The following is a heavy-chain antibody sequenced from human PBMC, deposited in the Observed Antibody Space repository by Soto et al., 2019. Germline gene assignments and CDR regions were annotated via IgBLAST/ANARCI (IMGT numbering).Heavy chain of an antibody. CDR2: IYYSGST. CDR3: ARAKFGSGDFRGSINWFDP. D-gene: IGHD3-3*01. J-gene: IGHJ5*02. V-gene: IGHV4-61*01. Sequence: PSETLSLTCTVSGGSVSSGSYYWSWIRQPPGKGLEWIGYIYYSGSTNYNPSLKSRVTISVATSKNQFSLKLSSVTAADTAVYYCARAKFGSGDFRGSINWFDPWGKGTLVTVAS. CDR1: GGSVSSGSYY.